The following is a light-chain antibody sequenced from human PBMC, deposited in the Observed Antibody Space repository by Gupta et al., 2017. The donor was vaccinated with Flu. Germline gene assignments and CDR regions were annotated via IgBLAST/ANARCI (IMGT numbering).Light chain of an antibody. Sequence: RVTISCSASSSNIGSTTLNWYQQRPASAPSLLIYSNHKRPSGVPARFSVSKSGTSASLAISGLQAEDEADYYCASWDDSLNGHVFGTGTKVTVL. CDR2: SNH. CDR3: ASWDDSLNGHV. J-gene: IGLJ1*01. V-gene: IGLV1-44*01. CDR1: SSNIGSTT.